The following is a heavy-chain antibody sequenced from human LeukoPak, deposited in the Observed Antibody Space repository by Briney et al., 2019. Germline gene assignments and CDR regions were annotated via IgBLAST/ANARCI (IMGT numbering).Heavy chain of an antibody. Sequence: SETLSLTCTVSGGSISSYYWSWIRQPPGKGLEWIGYIYYSGSTNYNPSLKSRVTISVDTSKNQFSLKLSSATAADTAVYYCARGKEYSSSWYPYFDYWGQGTLVTVSS. CDR3: ARGKEYSSSWYPYFDY. CDR2: IYYSGST. CDR1: GGSISSYY. J-gene: IGHJ4*02. D-gene: IGHD6-13*01. V-gene: IGHV4-59*01.